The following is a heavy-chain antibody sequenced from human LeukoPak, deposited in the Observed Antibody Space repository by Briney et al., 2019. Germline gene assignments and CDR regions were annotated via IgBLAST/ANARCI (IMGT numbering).Heavy chain of an antibody. V-gene: IGHV3-7*01. J-gene: IGHJ4*02. CDR3: VRDGGVSGYDLLDY. CDR2: INQDGSEE. Sequence: HAGGSLRLSCAASGFTFSHCWMTWVRQAPGKGLEWVAHINQDGSEEHYMDSVKARFTISRDNAKNSLSLQMNSLRAEDTAVYYCVRDGGVSGYDLLDYWGQGTLVTVSS. D-gene: IGHD5-12*01. CDR1: GFTFSHCW.